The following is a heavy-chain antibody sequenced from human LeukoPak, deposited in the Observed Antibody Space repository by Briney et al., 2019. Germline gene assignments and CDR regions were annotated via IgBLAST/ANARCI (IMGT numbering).Heavy chain of an antibody. CDR3: ARLPNSGSYGGSAFDI. CDR1: GDSISSGGYY. J-gene: IGHJ3*02. D-gene: IGHD1-26*01. V-gene: IGHV4-30-2*03. Sequence: SETLSLTCTVSGDSISSGGYYWSWIRQPPGKGLEWIGYIYHSGSTYYNPSLKSRVTISVDTSKNQFSLKLSSVTAADTAVYYCARLPNSGSYGGSAFDIWGQGTMVTVSS. CDR2: IYHSGST.